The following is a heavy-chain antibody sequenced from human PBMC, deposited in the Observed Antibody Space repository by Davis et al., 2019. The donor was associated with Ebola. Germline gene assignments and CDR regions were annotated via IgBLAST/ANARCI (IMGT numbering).Heavy chain of an antibody. J-gene: IGHJ6*03. V-gene: IGHV4-59*01. CDR3: ARDYGDRYYYYYYMDV. CDR1: GGSISSYY. Sequence: MPSETLSLTCPVSGGSISSYYWSWIRQPPGKGLEWIGYIYYSGSTNYNPSLKSRVTISVDTSKNQFSLKLSSVTAADTAVYYCARDYGDRYYYYYYMDVWGKGTTVTVSS. CDR2: IYYSGST. D-gene: IGHD4-17*01.